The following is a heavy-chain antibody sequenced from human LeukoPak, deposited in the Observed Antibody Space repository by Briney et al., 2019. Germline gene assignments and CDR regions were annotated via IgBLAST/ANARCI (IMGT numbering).Heavy chain of an antibody. CDR2: IYYSGST. CDR3: ASYPMRLPRPDAFDI. Sequence: SETLSLTCTVSGGSISSSSYYWGWIRQPPGKGLEWIVYIYYSGSTNYNPSLKSRVTISVDTSKNQFSLKLSSVTAADTAVYYCASYPMRLPRPDAFDIWGQGTMVTVSS. J-gene: IGHJ3*02. D-gene: IGHD4-11*01. V-gene: IGHV4-61*05. CDR1: GGSISSSSYY.